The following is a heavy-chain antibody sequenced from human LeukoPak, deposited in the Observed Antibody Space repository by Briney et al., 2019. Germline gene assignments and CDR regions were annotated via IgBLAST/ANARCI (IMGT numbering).Heavy chain of an antibody. CDR2: ISGSGGST. Sequence: GGSLRLSCAASGFTFSSHAMSWVRQAPGKGLEWVSIISGSGGSTYYGDSVKGRFTISRDNSKNTLYLQMNSLRAEDTAVYYCAKKEGNWNVFDYWGQGTLVTVSS. V-gene: IGHV3-23*01. CDR3: AKKEGNWNVFDY. J-gene: IGHJ4*02. D-gene: IGHD1-20*01. CDR1: GFTFSSHA.